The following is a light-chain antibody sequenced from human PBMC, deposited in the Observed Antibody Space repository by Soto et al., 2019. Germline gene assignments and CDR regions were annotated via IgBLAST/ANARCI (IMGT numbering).Light chain of an antibody. J-gene: IGLJ1*01. CDR3: SSYTTSSSYV. Sequence: QSALTQPASVSGSPGQSITISCTGTSSDFGTYNYVSWYQQHPGKAPKLMTYEVSNRPSGVSNRFSGFKSGNTASLTISGLQAEDEADYYCSSYTTSSSYVFGTGTKLTVL. CDR1: SSDFGTYNY. CDR2: EVS. V-gene: IGLV2-14*01.